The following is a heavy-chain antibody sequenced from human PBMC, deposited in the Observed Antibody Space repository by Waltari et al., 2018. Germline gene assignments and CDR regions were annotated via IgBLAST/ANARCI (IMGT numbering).Heavy chain of an antibody. CDR3: ATKMGTGAGYLDL. D-gene: IGHD1-1*01. V-gene: IGHV3-53*02. CDR2: LYSGGAS. J-gene: IGHJ2*01. CDR1: GFNVSDKY. Sequence: DVQLVETGGGLSKPGESLRLACVSYGFNVSDKYMDWVRQAPGKGLEWVSVLYSGGASTYVDSVRGRFTITRDDSKNILFLQMNNLRADDSAVYYCATKMGTGAGYLDLWGRGTLVTVSS.